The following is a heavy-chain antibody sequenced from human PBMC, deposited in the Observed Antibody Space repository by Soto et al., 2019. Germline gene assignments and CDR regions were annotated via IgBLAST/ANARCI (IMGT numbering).Heavy chain of an antibody. V-gene: IGHV1-8*01. D-gene: IGHD3-9*01. CDR1: GYTFTSYD. CDR2: MNPNSGNT. CDR3: ARVGYDILTGYYKGAFDI. J-gene: IGHJ3*02. Sequence: QVQLVQSGAEVKKPEASVKVSCKASGYTFTSYDINWVRQATGQGLEWMGWMNPNSGNTGYAQKFQGRATMTRNTSISTAYMELSSLRSEDTAVYYCARVGYDILTGYYKGAFDIWGQGTMVTVSS.